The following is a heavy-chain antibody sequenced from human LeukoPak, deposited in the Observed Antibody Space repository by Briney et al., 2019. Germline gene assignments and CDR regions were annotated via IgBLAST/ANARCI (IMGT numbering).Heavy chain of an antibody. CDR2: ISYDGSNK. D-gene: IGHD3-3*01. Sequence: PGGSLRLSCAASGFTFSSYGMHWVRQAPGKGLEWVAVISYDGSNKYYADSVKGRFTISRDNSKNTLYLQMNSLRAEDTAVYYCARGLRFLEWFYYYYGMDVWGQGTTVTVSS. CDR1: GFTFSSYG. J-gene: IGHJ6*02. CDR3: ARGLRFLEWFYYYYGMDV. V-gene: IGHV3-30*19.